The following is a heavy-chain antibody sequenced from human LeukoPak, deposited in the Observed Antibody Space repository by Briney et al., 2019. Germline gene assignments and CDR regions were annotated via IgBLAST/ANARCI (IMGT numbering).Heavy chain of an antibody. CDR1: GGSISSYY. Sequence: SETLSLTCTVSGGSISSYYWSWIRQSPGKGLEWIGYIYYSGTTYYNPSLKSRVTISVDTSKNQFSLKLNSVTAADTAVYYCARDGGYGGYDDYWGQGNLVTVSS. D-gene: IGHD5-12*01. J-gene: IGHJ4*02. CDR2: IYYSGTT. CDR3: ARDGGYGGYDDY. V-gene: IGHV4-59*12.